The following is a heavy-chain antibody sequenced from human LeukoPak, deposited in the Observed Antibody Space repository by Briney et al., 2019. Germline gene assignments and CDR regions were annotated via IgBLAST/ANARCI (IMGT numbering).Heavy chain of an antibody. J-gene: IGHJ6*02. CDR2: INHSGST. D-gene: IGHD5-18*01. CDR3: ARDGYSYGSRRSRNYYYGMDV. V-gene: IGHV4-34*01. CDR1: GGSFSGYY. Sequence: SETLSLTCAVCGGSFSGYYWSWIRQPPGKGLEWIGEINHSGSTNYNPSLKSRVTISVDTSKNQFSLKLSSVTAADTAVYYCARDGYSYGSRRSRNYYYGMDVWGQGTTVTVSS.